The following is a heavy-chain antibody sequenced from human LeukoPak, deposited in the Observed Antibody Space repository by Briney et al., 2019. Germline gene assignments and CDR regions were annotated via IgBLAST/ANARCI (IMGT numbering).Heavy chain of an antibody. CDR3: ARSITPHLGDFWRKYYYYGMDV. Sequence: SETLSLTCTVSGGSISSYYWSWIRQPPGKGLEWIGYIYYSGSTNYNPSLKSRVTISVDTSKNQFSLKLSSVTAADTAVYYCARSITPHLGDFWRKYYYYGMDVWGQGTTVTVSS. J-gene: IGHJ6*02. CDR1: GGSISSYY. V-gene: IGHV4-59*08. CDR2: IYYSGST. D-gene: IGHD3-3*01.